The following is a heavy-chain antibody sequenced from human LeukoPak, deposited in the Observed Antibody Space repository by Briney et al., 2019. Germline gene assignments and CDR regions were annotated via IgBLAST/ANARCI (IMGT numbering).Heavy chain of an antibody. J-gene: IGHJ4*02. Sequence: PGGSLRLSCAASGFTFSSYVMSWVRQAPGKGLEWVSAIGSSDGRTYYADSVKGRFTISRDNSKNTLFLQMNRLRVEDTAVYYCAKHGAGNNYGYGYWGQGTLVTVSS. CDR2: IGSSDGRT. V-gene: IGHV3-23*01. CDR1: GFTFSSYV. CDR3: AKHGAGNNYGYGY. D-gene: IGHD5-18*01.